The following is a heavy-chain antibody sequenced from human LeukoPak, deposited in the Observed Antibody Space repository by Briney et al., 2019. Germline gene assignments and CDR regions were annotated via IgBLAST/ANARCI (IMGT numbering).Heavy chain of an antibody. CDR1: GFTVSSNS. D-gene: IGHD6-19*01. V-gene: IGHV3-20*04. Sequence: GGSLRLSCTVSGFTVSSNSMSWVRQAPGKGLEWVSGINWNGGSTGYADSVKGRFTISRDNAKNSLYLQMNSLRAEDTALYYCARSRISGWSGGNDYWGQGTLVTVSS. CDR3: ARSRISGWSGGNDY. J-gene: IGHJ4*02. CDR2: INWNGGST.